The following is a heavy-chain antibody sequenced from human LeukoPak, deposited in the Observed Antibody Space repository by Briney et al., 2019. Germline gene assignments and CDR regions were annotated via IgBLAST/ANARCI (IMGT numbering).Heavy chain of an antibody. Sequence: GGSLRLSCAASGFTFSDYYMSWIRQAPGKVLEWLSYINIGGTNTHYADSVKGRSTISRDNAKKSLYLQMNSLRAEDTAVYYCARDHMDSSGDPAFDIWGQGTLVTVSS. D-gene: IGHD3-22*01. CDR1: GFTFSDYY. J-gene: IGHJ4*02. CDR2: INIGGTNT. CDR3: ARDHMDSSGDPAFDI. V-gene: IGHV3-11*04.